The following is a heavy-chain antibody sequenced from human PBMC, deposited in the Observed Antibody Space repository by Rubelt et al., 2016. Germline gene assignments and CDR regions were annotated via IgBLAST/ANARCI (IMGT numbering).Heavy chain of an antibody. CDR3: ARDPPPQLELLEEGFDY. CDR2: YDGSNK. J-gene: IGHJ4*02. D-gene: IGHD1-7*01. V-gene: IGHV3-30*07. Sequence: YDGSNKYYADSVKGRFTISRDNAKNTLYLLMNSLRAEDTAVYYCARDPPPQLELLEEGFDYWGQGTLVTVSS.